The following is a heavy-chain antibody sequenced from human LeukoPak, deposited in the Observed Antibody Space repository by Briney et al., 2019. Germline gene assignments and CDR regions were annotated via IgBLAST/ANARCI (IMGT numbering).Heavy chain of an antibody. CDR1: GGTFSSYA. CDR3: ARDERLPAAMDY. V-gene: IGHV1-69*13. CDR2: IIPIFGTA. D-gene: IGHD2-2*01. J-gene: IGHJ4*02. Sequence: ASVKVSCKASGGTFSSYAISWVRQVPGQGLEWMGGIIPIFGTANYAQKFQGRVTITADESTSTAYMELSSLRSEDTAVYYCARDERLPAAMDYWGQGTLVTVSS.